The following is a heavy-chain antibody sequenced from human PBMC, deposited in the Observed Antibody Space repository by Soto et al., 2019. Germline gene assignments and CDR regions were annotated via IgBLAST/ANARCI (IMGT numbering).Heavy chain of an antibody. Sequence: GSLKISCKGSGYSFTSYWIGWVRQMPVKGLEWMGIIYPGDSDTRYSPSFRGQVTISADKSISTAYLQWSSLKASDTAMYYCARFKVGAPPPAEYYFEDWGQGTLVTVSS. CDR3: ARFKVGAPPPAEYYFED. CDR1: GYSFTSYW. D-gene: IGHD1-26*01. V-gene: IGHV5-51*01. J-gene: IGHJ4*02. CDR2: IYPGDSDT.